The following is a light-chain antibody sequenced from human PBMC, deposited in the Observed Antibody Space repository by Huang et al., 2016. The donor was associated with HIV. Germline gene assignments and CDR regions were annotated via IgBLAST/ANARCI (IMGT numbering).Light chain of an antibody. Sequence: DIVMTQSPDSLPVSLGARATINCKSSQSVFYSTNNNNYLAWYQQKPGQPPKLLINWASTRESGVPDRFSGSGSGTDFTLTITSLQAEDVAIYYCQQYYSLPLTFGGGTKVEIK. CDR2: WAS. CDR1: QSVFYSTNNNNY. J-gene: IGKJ4*01. V-gene: IGKV4-1*01. CDR3: QQYYSLPLT.